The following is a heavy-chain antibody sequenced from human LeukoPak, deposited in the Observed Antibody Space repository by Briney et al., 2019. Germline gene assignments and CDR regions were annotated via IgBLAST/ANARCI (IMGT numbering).Heavy chain of an antibody. CDR2: IYYSGST. V-gene: IGHV4-30-4*08. Sequence: PPQTLSLTCTVSGGSISSGDYYWSWIRQPPGKGLEWIGYIYYSGSTYYNPSLKSRVTISVDTSKNQFSLKLSSVTAADTAVYYCARDEKTYYDFWSGNIPGAFDIWGQGTMVTVSS. D-gene: IGHD3-3*01. J-gene: IGHJ3*02. CDR1: GGSISSGDYY. CDR3: ARDEKTYYDFWSGNIPGAFDI.